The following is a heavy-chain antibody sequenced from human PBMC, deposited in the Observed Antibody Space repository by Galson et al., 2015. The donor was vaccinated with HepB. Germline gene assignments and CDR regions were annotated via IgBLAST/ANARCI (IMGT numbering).Heavy chain of an antibody. CDR2: IYSGGST. V-gene: IGHV3-53*01. CDR1: GVTVSSNY. CDR3: ARGRIAAVADV. J-gene: IGHJ6*02. D-gene: IGHD6-13*01. Sequence: SLRLDCAASGVTVSSNYMSWVRQAPGKGLEWVSVIYSGGSTYYADSVKGRFTISRDNSKNTLYLQMNSLRPEDTAVYYCARGRIAAVADVWGQGTTVTVSS.